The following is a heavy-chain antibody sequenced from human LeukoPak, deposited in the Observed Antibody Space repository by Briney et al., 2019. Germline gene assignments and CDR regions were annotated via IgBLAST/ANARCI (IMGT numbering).Heavy chain of an antibody. CDR2: INHSGST. CDR3: ARGPTPYGMDV. V-gene: IGHV4-34*01. CDR1: GGSFSGYY. Sequence: SETLSLTCAVYGGSFSGYYWSWIRQPPEKGLEWIGEINHSGSTNYNPSLKSRVTISVDTSKNQFSLKLSSVTAADTAVYYCARGPTPYGMDVWGKGTTVTVSS. J-gene: IGHJ6*04. D-gene: IGHD2-15*01.